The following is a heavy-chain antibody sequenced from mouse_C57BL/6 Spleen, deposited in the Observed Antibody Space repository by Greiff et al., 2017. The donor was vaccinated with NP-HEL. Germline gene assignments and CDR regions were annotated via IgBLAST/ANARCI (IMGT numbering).Heavy chain of an antibody. D-gene: IGHD4-1*01. CDR3: ARVLTGYYFDY. V-gene: IGHV1-82*01. Sequence: VKLLESGPELVKPGASVKISCKASGYAFSSSWMNWVKQRPGKGLEWIGRIYPGDGDTNYNGKFKGKATLTADKSSSTAYMQLSSLTSEDSAVYFCARVLTGYYFDYWGQGTTLTVSS. J-gene: IGHJ2*01. CDR2: IYPGDGDT. CDR1: GYAFSSSW.